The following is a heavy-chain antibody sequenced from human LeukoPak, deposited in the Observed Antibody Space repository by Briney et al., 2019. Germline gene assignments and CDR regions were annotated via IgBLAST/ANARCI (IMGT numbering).Heavy chain of an antibody. CDR3: AKDELDGYCSGGSCYPYYFDY. V-gene: IGHV3-30*02. Sequence: PGGSLRLSCAASGFTFSSYGMHWVRQAPGKGLEWVAFIQYDGSNNYYADSVKGRFTISRDNSENTLYPQMNNLRPEDTAVYYCAKDELDGYCSGGSCYPYYFDYWGQGTLVTVSS. CDR2: IQYDGSNN. D-gene: IGHD2-15*01. J-gene: IGHJ4*02. CDR1: GFTFSSYG.